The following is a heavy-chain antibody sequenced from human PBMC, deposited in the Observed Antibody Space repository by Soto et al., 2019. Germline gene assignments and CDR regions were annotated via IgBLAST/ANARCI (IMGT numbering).Heavy chain of an antibody. CDR1: GYTFTSYG. V-gene: IGHV1-18*01. CDR3: ARGPGYCSGGSCYQTLFY. Sequence: ASVKVSCKASGYTFTSYGISWVRQAPGQGLEWMGWISAYNGNTNYAQKLQGRVTMTTDTSTSTAYMELRSLRSDDTAVYYCARGPGYCSGGSCYQTLFYWGQGTLVTVSS. CDR2: ISAYNGNT. D-gene: IGHD2-15*01. J-gene: IGHJ4*02.